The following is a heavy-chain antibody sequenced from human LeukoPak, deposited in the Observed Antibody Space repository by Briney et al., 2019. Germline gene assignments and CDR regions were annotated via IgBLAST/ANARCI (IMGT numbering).Heavy chain of an antibody. CDR1: GFTVNRTY. J-gene: IGHJ4*02. Sequence: GGSLRLSCAASGFTVNRTYMSWVRQAPGRGLEWVSVIYSGGATYYSDSVKGRFTISRDNSKNTLYLQMNSLRAEDTAVYYCAKDGGYIRDWYPYYFDYWGQGTLVTVSS. D-gene: IGHD6-19*01. CDR2: IYSGGAT. CDR3: AKDGGYIRDWYPYYFDY. V-gene: IGHV3-66*01.